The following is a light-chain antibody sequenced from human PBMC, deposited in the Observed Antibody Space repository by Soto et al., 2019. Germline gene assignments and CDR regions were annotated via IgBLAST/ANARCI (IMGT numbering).Light chain of an antibody. J-gene: IGKJ1*01. Sequence: DIQMTQSASSLSASVGDRVTITCRASQSISSSYLNWYQQKPGKAPNLLIYATSSLQSGVPSRFSGSGSGTDFTLTIISLQPEDFATYYCQQSSTTPPTFGQGTKVEIK. CDR3: QQSSTTPPT. CDR2: ATS. V-gene: IGKV1-39*01. CDR1: QSISSSY.